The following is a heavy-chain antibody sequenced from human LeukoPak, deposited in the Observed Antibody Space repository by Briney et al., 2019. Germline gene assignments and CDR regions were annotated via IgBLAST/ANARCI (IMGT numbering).Heavy chain of an antibody. CDR2: ISAYNGNT. CDR1: GYTFTSYG. Sequence: ASVKVSCKASGYTFTSYGISWVRQAPGQALEWMGWISAYNGNTNYAQKLQRRVTMTTGTSTSTAYMELRSLRSDDTAVYYCARDSSAYSSSWPLFDYWGQGTLVTVSS. J-gene: IGHJ4*02. V-gene: IGHV1-18*04. D-gene: IGHD6-13*01. CDR3: ARDSSAYSSSWPLFDY.